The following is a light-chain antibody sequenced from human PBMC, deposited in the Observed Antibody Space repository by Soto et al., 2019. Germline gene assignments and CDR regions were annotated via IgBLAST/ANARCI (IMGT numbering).Light chain of an antibody. J-gene: IGKJ3*01. CDR3: QQYGRSPFT. CDR1: QSVSSNY. CDR2: GAS. Sequence: EIVMTQSPGTLSLSPGDRATLSCRASQSVSSNYVAWFHQKPGQAPRLLIYGASSRVTGIPDRFSGSGSGTDFTLTISRLEPEDFAVYYCQQYGRSPFTFGPGTKVDIK. V-gene: IGKV3-20*01.